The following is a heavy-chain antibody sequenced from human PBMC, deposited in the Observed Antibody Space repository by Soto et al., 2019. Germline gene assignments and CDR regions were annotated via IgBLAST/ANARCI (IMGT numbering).Heavy chain of an antibody. CDR1: GFTFSSYA. V-gene: IGHV3-23*01. D-gene: IGHD6-6*01. CDR3: AKDPGRIAARPDYYYYYMDV. CDR2: ISGSGGST. J-gene: IGHJ6*03. Sequence: GGSLRLSCAASGFTFSSYAMSWVRQAPGKGLEWVSAISGSGGSTYYADSVKGRFTISRDNSKNTLYLQMNSLRAEDTAVYYCAKDPGRIAARPDYYYYYMDVWGKGTTVTVSS.